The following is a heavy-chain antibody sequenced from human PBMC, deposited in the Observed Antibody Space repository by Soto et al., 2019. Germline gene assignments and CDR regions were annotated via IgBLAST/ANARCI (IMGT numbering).Heavy chain of an antibody. Sequence: QVQLVQSGAEVKKPGASVKVSCKASGYTFTSYGISWVRQAPAQGLEWMGWISAYNGNTNYAQKLQGRVTIPTDTSTSTAYMELRRLRSDGTAVYDCAREGDLEWLVQLDYWGQGNLVTVSS. CDR3: AREGDLEWLVQLDY. CDR2: ISAYNGNT. D-gene: IGHD3-3*01. V-gene: IGHV1-18*01. J-gene: IGHJ4*02. CDR1: GYTFTSYG.